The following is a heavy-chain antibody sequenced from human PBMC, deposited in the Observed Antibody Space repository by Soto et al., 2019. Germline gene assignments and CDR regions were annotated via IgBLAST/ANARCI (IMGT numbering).Heavy chain of an antibody. CDR1: GDRVSSNSAA. Sequence: SQTLSLTCAISGDRVSSNSAAWNWIRQSPSRGLEWLGRTYYRSKWYNDYAVSVKSRITINPDTSKNQFSLQLNSVTPEDTAVYYCAREALLGYCSSTSCYVLDYWGQGTLVTSPQ. CDR3: AREALLGYCSSTSCYVLDY. J-gene: IGHJ4*02. D-gene: IGHD2-2*01. CDR2: TYYRSKWYN. V-gene: IGHV6-1*01.